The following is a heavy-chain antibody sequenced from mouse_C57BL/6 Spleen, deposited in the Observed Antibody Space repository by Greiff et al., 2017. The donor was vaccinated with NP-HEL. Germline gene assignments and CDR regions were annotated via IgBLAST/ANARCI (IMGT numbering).Heavy chain of an antibody. J-gene: IGHJ1*03. D-gene: IGHD1-1*01. CDR1: GYTFTSYW. V-gene: IGHV1-55*01. Sequence: LQPGAELVKPGASVKMSCKASGYTFTSYWITWVKQRPGQGLEWIGDIYPGSGSTNYNEKFKSKATLTVDTSSSTAYMQLSSLTSEDSAVYYCAISSRYFDVWGTGTTVTVSS. CDR3: AISSRYFDV. CDR2: IYPGSGST.